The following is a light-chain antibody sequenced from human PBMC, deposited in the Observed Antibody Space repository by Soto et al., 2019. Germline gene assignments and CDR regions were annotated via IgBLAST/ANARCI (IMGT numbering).Light chain of an antibody. Sequence: EIVLTQSPGTLSLSPGERATFSCRASQSVSSSSLAWYQKKPGQAPRLLTYGASSRAAGVPDRFSGSGSGTDFTLTISRLEPEDFAVYYCQQYGSSLTWTFGQGTKVDIK. CDR1: QSVSSSS. J-gene: IGKJ1*01. V-gene: IGKV3-20*01. CDR3: QQYGSSLTWT. CDR2: GAS.